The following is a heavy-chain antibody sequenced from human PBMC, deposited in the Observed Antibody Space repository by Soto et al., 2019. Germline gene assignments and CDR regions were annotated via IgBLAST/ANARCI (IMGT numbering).Heavy chain of an antibody. J-gene: IGHJ3*01. CDR1: GYTFTSYD. V-gene: IGHV1-8*01. Sequence: QVQLVQSGAEVKKPGASVKVSCKASGYTFTSYDINWVRQAPGQGLEWLGWMKPDSDNTGYAQKFQGRVSMTSDASFSAAELELSSLSSMDTVVSYCSTGHLIPRRDALDFWGRGTMVIVSS. CDR2: MKPDSDNT. CDR3: STGHLIPRRDALDF. D-gene: IGHD2-2*02.